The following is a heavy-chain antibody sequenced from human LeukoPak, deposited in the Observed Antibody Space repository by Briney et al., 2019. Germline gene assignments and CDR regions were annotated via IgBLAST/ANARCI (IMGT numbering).Heavy chain of an antibody. Sequence: PGGSLRLSCAASGFTFSSYAMHWVRQAPGKGLEWVAVISYDGSNKYYADSVKGRFTISRDNSKNTLYLQMSSLRAEDTAVYYCARDYGDYLFDYWGQGTLVTVSS. D-gene: IGHD4-17*01. CDR3: ARDYGDYLFDY. CDR2: ISYDGSNK. CDR1: GFTFSSYA. J-gene: IGHJ4*02. V-gene: IGHV3-30-3*01.